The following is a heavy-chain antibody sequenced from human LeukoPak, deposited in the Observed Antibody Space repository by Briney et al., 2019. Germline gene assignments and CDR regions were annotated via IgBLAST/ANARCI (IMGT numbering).Heavy chain of an antibody. CDR1: GGSISSSSYY. CDR3: ARGEGLYDILTGYYFGSFGYYFDY. J-gene: IGHJ4*02. V-gene: IGHV4-39*01. CDR2: IYYSGST. D-gene: IGHD3-9*01. Sequence: PSETLSLTCTVSGGSISSSSYYWGWIRQPPGKGLEWIGSIYYSGSTYYNPSLKSRVTISVDTSKNQFSLKLSSVTAADTAVYYCARGEGLYDILTGYYFGSFGYYFDYWGQGTLVTVSS.